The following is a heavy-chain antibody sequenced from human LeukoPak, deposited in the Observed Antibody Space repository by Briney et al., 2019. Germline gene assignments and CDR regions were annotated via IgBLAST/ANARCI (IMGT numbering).Heavy chain of an antibody. Sequence: GGSLRLSCAASGLTVSSNYMSWVRQAPGKGLEWVSVIYSGGSTYYADSVKGRFTISRDNSKNPLYLQMNSLRAEDTAVYYCAELGITMVGGVWGKGTTVTISS. D-gene: IGHD3-10*02. CDR1: GLTVSSNY. CDR2: IYSGGST. V-gene: IGHV3-53*01. CDR3: AELGITMVGGV. J-gene: IGHJ6*04.